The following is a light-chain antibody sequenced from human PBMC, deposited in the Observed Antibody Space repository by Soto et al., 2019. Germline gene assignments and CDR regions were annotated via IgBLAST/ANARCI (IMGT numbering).Light chain of an antibody. J-gene: IGKJ4*01. CDR3: QQRSSWPLT. CDR2: DAS. Sequence: EIVLTQSPDTLSLSPGEGATLSCRASQTVATSLAWYQQKPGQTPSLLIYDASNRATGIPARFSGSGSGTDVTLTISSLEPEDFAVYFCQQRSSWPLTFGGGTTVEIK. V-gene: IGKV3-11*01. CDR1: QTVATS.